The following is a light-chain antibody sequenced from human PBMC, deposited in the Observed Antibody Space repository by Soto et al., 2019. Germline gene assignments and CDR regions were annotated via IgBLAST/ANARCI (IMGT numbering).Light chain of an antibody. CDR2: DAS. V-gene: IGKV1-5*01. CDR3: QQYNSYSPWT. CDR1: QSISSW. J-gene: IGKJ1*01. Sequence: DIQMTQSPSTLSASVGDRVTITCRASQSISSWLAWYQQKPGKAPKLLIYDASSLESVVPSRFSGSGSGTAFTLTISSLQPDDFATYYCQQYNSYSPWTFGQGTKVEIK.